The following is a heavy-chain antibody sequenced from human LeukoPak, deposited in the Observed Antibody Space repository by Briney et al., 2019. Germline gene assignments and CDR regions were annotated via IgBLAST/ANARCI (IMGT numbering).Heavy chain of an antibody. Sequence: GASVKVSCKASGYTFTGYYLHWVRQAPGQGLEWMGWINPNSGGTNYAQKFQGRVTMTRDTSISTAYMELSRLRSDDTAVYYCAIDSSGYYYFDYWGQVTLVTVSP. CDR2: INPNSGGT. V-gene: IGHV1-2*02. D-gene: IGHD3-22*01. CDR3: AIDSSGYYYFDY. J-gene: IGHJ4*02. CDR1: GYTFTGYY.